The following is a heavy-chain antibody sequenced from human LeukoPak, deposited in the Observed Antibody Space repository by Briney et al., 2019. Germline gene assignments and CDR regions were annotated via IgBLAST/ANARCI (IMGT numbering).Heavy chain of an antibody. D-gene: IGHD2-2*01. Sequence: SETLSLTCTVSGGSISSSSYYWGWIRQPPGKGLEWIGSIYYSGSTYYYPSLKSRVTISVDTSKNQFSLKLSSVAAADTAVYYCASQVVVPAAIPDYWGQGTLVTVSS. CDR1: GGSISSSSYY. CDR3: ASQVVVPAAIPDY. J-gene: IGHJ4*02. V-gene: IGHV4-39*01. CDR2: IYYSGST.